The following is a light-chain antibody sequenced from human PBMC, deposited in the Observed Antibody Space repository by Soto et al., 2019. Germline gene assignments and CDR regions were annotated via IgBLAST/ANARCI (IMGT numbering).Light chain of an antibody. J-gene: IGKJ1*01. V-gene: IGKV2-28*01. CDR3: MQAVTTPPT. CDR2: LGS. CDR1: QSLLHSNGYNY. Sequence: DIVMTQSPLSLPVTPGEPASISCRSSQSLLHSNGYNYLDWYLQKPGQSPQLLIYLGSNRASGVPDRFSGSGSGTDFTLKISRVEAEDVGVYYCMQAVTTPPTFGQGTKVDIK.